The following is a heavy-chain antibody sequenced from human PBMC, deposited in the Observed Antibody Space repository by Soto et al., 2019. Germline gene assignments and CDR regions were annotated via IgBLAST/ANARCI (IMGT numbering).Heavy chain of an antibody. D-gene: IGHD2-15*01. CDR3: ARDRGYGSGGSCYNYYYMDG. CDR1: GYTFTSYA. CDR2: INAGNGNT. Sequence: ASVKVSCKASGYTFTSYAMHWVRQAPGQRLEWMGWINAGNGNTKYSQKFQGRVTITRDTSASTAYMELSSLRSEDTAVYYCARDRGYGSGGSCYNYYYMDGWGKGTKVTVSS. V-gene: IGHV1-3*01. J-gene: IGHJ6*03.